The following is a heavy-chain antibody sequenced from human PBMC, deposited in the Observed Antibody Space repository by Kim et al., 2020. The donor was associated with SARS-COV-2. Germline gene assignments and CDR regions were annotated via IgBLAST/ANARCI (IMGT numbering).Heavy chain of an antibody. V-gene: IGHV3-21*01. CDR1: GCTFSSSS. J-gene: IGHJ5*02. CDR2: ISSSSSYI. Sequence: GGSLRLSCAASGCTFSSSSMNWVRHAPGKGLEWVACISSSSSYIYYADSVKGRVTISRDKAKNSLYLQMNSLRAEYTAVAYCAREDWDSSGNHWGQGTL. CDR3: AREDWDSSGNH. D-gene: IGHD3-22*01.